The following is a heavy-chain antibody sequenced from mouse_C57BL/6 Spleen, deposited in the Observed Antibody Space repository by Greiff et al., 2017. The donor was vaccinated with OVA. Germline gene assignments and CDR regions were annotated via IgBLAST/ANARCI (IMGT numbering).Heavy chain of an antibody. V-gene: IGHV5-16*01. Sequence: EVKLMESEGGLVQPGSSMKLSCTASGFTFSDYYMAWVRQVPEKGLEWVANINYDGSSTYYLDSLKSRFIISRDNAKNILYLQMSSLKSEDTATYYCARAPSRYAMDYWGQGTSVTVSS. J-gene: IGHJ4*01. CDR2: INYDGSST. CDR1: GFTFSDYY. CDR3: ARAPSRYAMDY.